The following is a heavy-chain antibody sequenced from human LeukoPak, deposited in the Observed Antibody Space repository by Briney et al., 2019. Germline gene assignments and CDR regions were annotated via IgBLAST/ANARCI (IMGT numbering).Heavy chain of an antibody. CDR2: LISDGSSA. Sequence: GGSLRLSCAASGFTFSSYWMHWVRQAPGKGLVWVSRLISDGSSASYADSVKGRFTISRNNTKNILYLQMNSLRAEDTAVYYCVRDSRYCPDVWGQGTTVTVSS. CDR3: VRDSRYCPDV. J-gene: IGHJ6*02. D-gene: IGHD2-8*02. V-gene: IGHV3-74*01. CDR1: GFTFSSYW.